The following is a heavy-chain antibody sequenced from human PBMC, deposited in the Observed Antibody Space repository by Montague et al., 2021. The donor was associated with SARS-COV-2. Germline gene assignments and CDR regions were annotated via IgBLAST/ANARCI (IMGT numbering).Heavy chain of an antibody. D-gene: IGHD3-22*01. CDR2: IYTGDSDT. J-gene: IGHJ4*02. CDR1: GYSFTSYW. V-gene: IGHV5-51*01. CDR3: ARHLIDDSSGYYYGDX. Sequence: QSGAEVKKPGESLKISCKGYGYSFTSYWIGWVRQMPGKGLEWMGIIYTGDSDTRYSPSFQGQVTISADKSISTAYLQWSSLKASDTAMYYCARHLIDDSSGYYYGDXWGQGTLVTVSS.